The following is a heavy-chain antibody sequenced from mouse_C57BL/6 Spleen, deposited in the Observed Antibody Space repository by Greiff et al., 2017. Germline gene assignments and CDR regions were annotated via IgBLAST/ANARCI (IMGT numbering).Heavy chain of an antibody. V-gene: IGHV1-80*01. J-gene: IGHJ2*01. CDR2: IYPGDGDT. CDR3: ARSLASYYFDY. D-gene: IGHD6-1*01. Sequence: VQLVESGAELVKPGASVKISCKASGYAFSSYWMNWVKQRPGKGLEWIGQIYPGDGDTNYNGKFKGKATLTADKSSSTAYMQLSSLTSEDSAVYFCARSLASYYFDYWGQGTTLTVSS. CDR1: GYAFSSYW.